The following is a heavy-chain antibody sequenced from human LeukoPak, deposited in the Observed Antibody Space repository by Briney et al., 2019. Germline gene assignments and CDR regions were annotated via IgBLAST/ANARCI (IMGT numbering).Heavy chain of an antibody. CDR1: GFTFSNYA. Sequence: GGSLILSCAASGFTFSNYAMSWVRQVPGGGLEWVSTISSRGDSTYYADSVKGRFTIPRDNSKNSLYLQMNSLRTEDTALYYCAKDLLNYYDSSGYLRSYYYYGMDVWGQGTTVTVSS. D-gene: IGHD3-22*01. CDR2: ISSRGDST. V-gene: IGHV3-43*02. CDR3: AKDLLNYYDSSGYLRSYYYYGMDV. J-gene: IGHJ6*02.